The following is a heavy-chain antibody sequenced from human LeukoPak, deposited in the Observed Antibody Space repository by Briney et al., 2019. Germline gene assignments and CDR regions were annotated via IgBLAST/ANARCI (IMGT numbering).Heavy chain of an antibody. CDR3: ARDLAAGAFGI. CDR1: GGSISSYY. Sequence: PSETLSLTCTVSGGSISSYYWSWIRQPPGKGLEWIGYIYYSGSTNYNPSLKSRVAISVDTSKNQFSLKLSSVTAADTAVYYCARDLAAGAFGIWGQGTMVTVSS. V-gene: IGHV4-59*01. CDR2: IYYSGST. J-gene: IGHJ3*02.